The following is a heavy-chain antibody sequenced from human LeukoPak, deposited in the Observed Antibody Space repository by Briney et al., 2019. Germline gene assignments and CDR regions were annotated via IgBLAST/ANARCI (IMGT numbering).Heavy chain of an antibody. J-gene: IGHJ6*03. CDR3: AKFEGALLGNYYMDV. Sequence: GGSLRLSCAVSGFPFSDFAMSWVRQAPGKGLEGVAIISGGGDNTYFADSVKGRFTISRDNSKNTLFLQMVSLRAEDTAVYYCAKFEGALLGNYYMDVWGKGTTVTVSS. CDR1: GFPFSDFA. CDR2: ISGGGDNT. V-gene: IGHV3-23*01.